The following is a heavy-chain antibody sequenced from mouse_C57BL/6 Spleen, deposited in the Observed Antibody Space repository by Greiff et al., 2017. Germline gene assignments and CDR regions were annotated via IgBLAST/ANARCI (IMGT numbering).Heavy chain of an antibody. CDR1: GYTFTDYY. Sequence: EVQLQQSGPVLVKPGASVKMSCKASGYTFTDYYMNWVKQSHGKSLEWIGVINPYNGGTSYNQKFKGKATLTVDKSSSTAYMELNSLTSEDSAVYYCARKIYYGNDYYAMDYWGQGTSVTVSS. CDR3: ARKIYYGNDYYAMDY. D-gene: IGHD2-1*01. CDR2: INPYNGGT. J-gene: IGHJ4*01. V-gene: IGHV1-19*01.